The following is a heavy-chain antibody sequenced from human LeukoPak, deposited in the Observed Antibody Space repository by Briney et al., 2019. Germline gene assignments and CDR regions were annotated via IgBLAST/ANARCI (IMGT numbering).Heavy chain of an antibody. D-gene: IGHD6-19*01. CDR1: GYTFTDYY. V-gene: IGHV1-2*02. CDR3: ARGSRIAVAVDAFDI. J-gene: IGHJ3*02. Sequence: GASVKVSCKASGYTFTDYYMHWVRQAPGQGLEWMGWINPNSGGTNYAQKFQGRVTMTRDTSISTAYMELSRLRSDDTAVYYCARGSRIAVAVDAFDIWGQGTMVTVSS. CDR2: INPNSGGT.